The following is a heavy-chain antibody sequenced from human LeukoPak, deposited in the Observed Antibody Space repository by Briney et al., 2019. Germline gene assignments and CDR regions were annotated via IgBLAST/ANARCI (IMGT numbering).Heavy chain of an antibody. CDR1: GFTFSSYW. V-gene: IGHV3-74*01. D-gene: IGHD6-19*01. J-gene: IGHJ4*02. Sequence: QPGGSLRLSCAASGFTFSSYWMHWVRQAPGKGLVWVSRINSDGSSTSYADSVKGRFTISRDNAKNTLYLQMNSLRAEDTAVYYCAGSGGSGWYGDFDYWGQGTLVTVSS. CDR2: INSDGSST. CDR3: AGSGGSGWYGDFDY.